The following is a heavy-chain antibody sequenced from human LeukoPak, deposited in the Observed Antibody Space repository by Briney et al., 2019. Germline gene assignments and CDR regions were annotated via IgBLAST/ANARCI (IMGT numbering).Heavy chain of an antibody. Sequence: ASVKVSCKASGGTFSSYAISWVRQPPGQGLEWMGGIIPIFGTANYAQKFQGRVTITADESTSTAYMELSSLRSEDTAVYYCARAPFVVRGYYYYYMDVWGKGTTVTISS. V-gene: IGHV1-69*13. CDR2: IIPIFGTA. D-gene: IGHD3-10*01. J-gene: IGHJ6*03. CDR3: ARAPFVVRGYYYYYMDV. CDR1: GGTFSSYA.